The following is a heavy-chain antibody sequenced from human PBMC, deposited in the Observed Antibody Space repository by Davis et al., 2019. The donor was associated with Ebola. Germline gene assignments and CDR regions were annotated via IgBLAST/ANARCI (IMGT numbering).Heavy chain of an antibody. CDR1: GYTFIDYY. CDR3: ARALSATYDYYMDV. Sequence: AASEKVSCKASGYTFIDYYIHWVRQAPGQGLEWMGWINPKSGVTKYAQQFQDWVTMTRDTSITTAYVELSGLTSDDTAIYYCARALSATYDYYMDVWGKGSAVTVSS. V-gene: IGHV1-2*04. D-gene: IGHD2-15*01. CDR2: INPKSGVT. J-gene: IGHJ6*03.